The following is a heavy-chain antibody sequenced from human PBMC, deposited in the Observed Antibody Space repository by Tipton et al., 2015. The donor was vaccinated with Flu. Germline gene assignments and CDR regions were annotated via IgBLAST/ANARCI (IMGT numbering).Heavy chain of an antibody. D-gene: IGHD1-26*01. CDR1: GGSISSYY. CDR2: IYYSGST. V-gene: IGHV4-59*01. Sequence: TLSLTCTVSGGSISSYYWSWIRQPPGKGLEWIGYIYYSGSTNYNPSLKSRVTISVDTSKNQFSLKLGSVTAADTAVYYCAREKVGATSAFDIWGQGTMVTVPS. J-gene: IGHJ3*02. CDR3: AREKVGATSAFDI.